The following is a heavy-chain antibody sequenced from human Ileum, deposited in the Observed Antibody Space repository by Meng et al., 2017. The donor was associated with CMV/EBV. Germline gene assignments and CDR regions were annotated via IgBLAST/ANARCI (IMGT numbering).Heavy chain of an antibody. J-gene: IGHJ5*02. Sequence: LSLSCAASGVSCGNFCMTWVRQAPGRGLEWVANIKPDGSAEYYVDSVKGRFTISRDNPKNSLYLQMNSLKDEDTAVYYCLGGHYTGSWGQGTLVTVSS. CDR2: IKPDGSAE. D-gene: IGHD3-3*01. CDR3: LGGHYTGS. V-gene: IGHV3-7*01. CDR1: GVSCGNFC.